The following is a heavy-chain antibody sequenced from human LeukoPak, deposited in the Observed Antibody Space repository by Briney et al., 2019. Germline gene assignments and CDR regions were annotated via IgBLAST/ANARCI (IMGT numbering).Heavy chain of an antibody. CDR2: VIPIFGTA. J-gene: IGHJ5*02. Sequence: SVKVSCKASGGTFSSYAISWVRQAPGQGLEWMGGVIPIFGTANYAQKFQGRVTITADESTSTAYMELSSLRSEDTAVYYCARAVGCSGGSCYLPYNWFDPWGQGTLVTVSS. CDR3: ARAVGCSGGSCYLPYNWFDP. D-gene: IGHD2-15*01. V-gene: IGHV1-69*01. CDR1: GGTFSSYA.